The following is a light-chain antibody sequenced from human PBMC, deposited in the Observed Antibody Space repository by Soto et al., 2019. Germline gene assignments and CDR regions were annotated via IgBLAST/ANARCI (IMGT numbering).Light chain of an antibody. CDR2: ANN. Sequence: QSVLTQPPSVSGAPGQRVTISCTGSSSNIGAGYVVHWYQQLPGAAPKLLIYANNNRPSGVPDRFSGSKSGTSASLAITGLQAEDEAEYYCQSYDSGLSAYVFGTGTKVTVL. CDR3: QSYDSGLSAYV. V-gene: IGLV1-40*01. J-gene: IGLJ1*01. CDR1: SSNIGAGYV.